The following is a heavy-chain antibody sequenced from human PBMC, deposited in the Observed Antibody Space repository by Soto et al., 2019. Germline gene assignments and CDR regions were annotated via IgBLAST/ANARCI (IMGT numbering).Heavy chain of an antibody. V-gene: IGHV3-30*18. CDR1: GFTFSSYG. CDR3: AKLWWGGYYDGDDFDI. J-gene: IGHJ3*02. D-gene: IGHD2-21*01. Sequence: QVQLVESGGGVVQPGRSLRLSCAASGFTFSSYGMHWVRQAPGKGLEWVAVISYDGSNKYYADSVKGRFTISRDNSKNTLYPQMNSLRAEDTAVYYCAKLWWGGYYDGDDFDIWGQGTMVTVSS. CDR2: ISYDGSNK.